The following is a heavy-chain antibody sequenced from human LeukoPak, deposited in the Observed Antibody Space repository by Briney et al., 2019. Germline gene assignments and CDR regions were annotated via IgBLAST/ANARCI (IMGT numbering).Heavy chain of an antibody. CDR1: GFTFSSYG. D-gene: IGHD1-7*01. J-gene: IGHJ3*02. V-gene: IGHV3-33*01. CDR2: IWYDGSNK. Sequence: GGSLRLSCAASGFTFSSYGMHWVRQAPGKGLEWVAVIWYDGSNKYYADSVKGRFTISRDNSKNTLYLQMNSLRAGDTAVYYCARGGLNFDAFDIWGQGTMVTVSS. CDR3: ARGGLNFDAFDI.